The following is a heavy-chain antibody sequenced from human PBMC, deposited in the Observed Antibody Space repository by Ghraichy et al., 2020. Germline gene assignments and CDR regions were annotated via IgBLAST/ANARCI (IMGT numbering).Heavy chain of an antibody. CDR1: GDSINTDY. Sequence: SETLSLTCSVSGDSINTDYWSWIRQPPGKGLEWIGYIYYGVSTNYNPSLGRRVTISADTSKNQFSLRLSSVTAADTAIYYCARVYCSGGACYQVMDVWGPGTTVIVSS. D-gene: IGHD2-8*02. CDR3: ARVYCSGGACYQVMDV. CDR2: IYYGVST. J-gene: IGHJ6*02. V-gene: IGHV4-59*01.